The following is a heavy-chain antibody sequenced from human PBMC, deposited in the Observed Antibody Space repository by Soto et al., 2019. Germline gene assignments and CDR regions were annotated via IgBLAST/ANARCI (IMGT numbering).Heavy chain of an antibody. CDR3: ARLEGLATISYYFDF. D-gene: IGHD3-9*01. V-gene: IGHV4-39*01. Sequence: QLQLQESGPGLVKPSETLSLTCSVSDDSINSDKYYWGWIRQPPGKGLEWIGSIYYRGNAYYNPSLQARFTISLDKSKSHFSLKLNSVTAADSAVYFCARLEGLATISYYFDFWGPGALVTVSS. CDR1: DDSINSDKYY. J-gene: IGHJ4*02. CDR2: IYYRGNA.